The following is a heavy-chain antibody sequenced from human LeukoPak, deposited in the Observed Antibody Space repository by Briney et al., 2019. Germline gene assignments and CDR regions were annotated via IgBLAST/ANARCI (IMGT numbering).Heavy chain of an antibody. V-gene: IGHV3-23*01. CDR2: ISGSGGST. J-gene: IGHJ4*02. CDR1: GFTFSSYA. CDR3: AKGPRWYYDSSGYLDY. D-gene: IGHD3-22*01. Sequence: GGSLRLSCAASGFTFSSYAMSWVRQAPGKGLEWVSAISGSGGSTYYADSVKGRFTISRDNSKNTLYLQMNSLRAEDTAVYYCAKGPRWYYDSSGYLDYWGQGTLVTVSS.